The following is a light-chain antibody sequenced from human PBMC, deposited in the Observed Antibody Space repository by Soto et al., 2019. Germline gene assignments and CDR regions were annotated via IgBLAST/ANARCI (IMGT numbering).Light chain of an antibody. CDR2: SNN. J-gene: IGLJ1*01. Sequence: QSVVTQPPSTSGTPGERVTISFSGSISNIGSNTVNWYQHLPGTAPKLLIYSNNQRPSGVPERFSGSKSGTSASLAVSGLQSEDEADYYCAAWDDSMSGYVFATWTKVPVL. V-gene: IGLV1-44*01. CDR3: AAWDDSMSGYV. CDR1: ISNIGSNT.